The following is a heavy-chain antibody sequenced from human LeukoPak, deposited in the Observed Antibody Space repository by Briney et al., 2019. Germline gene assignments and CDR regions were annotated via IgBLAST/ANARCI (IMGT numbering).Heavy chain of an antibody. D-gene: IGHD6-19*01. CDR3: ARDTYSSGWSPYYYYGMDV. V-gene: IGHV3-21*01. J-gene: IGHJ6*04. CDR1: GFTFSSYS. CDR2: ISSSSSYI. Sequence: GGSLRLSCAASGFTFSSYSMNWVRQAPGKGLEWVSSISSSSSYIYYADSVKGRLTISRDNAKNSLYLQMNSLRAEDTAVYYCARDTYSSGWSPYYYYGMDVWGKGTTVTVPS.